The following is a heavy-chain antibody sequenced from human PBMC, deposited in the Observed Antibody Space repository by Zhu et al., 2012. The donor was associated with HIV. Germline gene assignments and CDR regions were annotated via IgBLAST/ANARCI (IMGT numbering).Heavy chain of an antibody. J-gene: IGHJ4*02. Sequence: EVQLLESGGGLVQPGGSLRLSCAASGFTFSSYAMSWVRQAPGKGLEWVSAISGSGGSTYYADSVKGRFTISRDNSKNTLYLQMNSLRAEDTAVYYCAKDHPALVDTAMVTFDYWGQGTLVTVSS. CDR3: AKDHPALVDTAMVTFDY. V-gene: IGHV3-23*01. CDR1: GFTFSSYA. D-gene: IGHD5-18*01. CDR2: ISGSGGST.